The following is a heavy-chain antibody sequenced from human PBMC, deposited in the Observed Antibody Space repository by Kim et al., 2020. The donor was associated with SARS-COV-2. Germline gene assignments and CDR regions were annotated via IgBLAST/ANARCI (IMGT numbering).Heavy chain of an antibody. CDR2: IIPIFGTA. D-gene: IGHD1-20*01. V-gene: IGHV1-69*13. Sequence: SVKVSCKASGGTFSSYAISWVRQAPGQGLEWMVGIIPIFGTANYAQKFQGRVTITADESTSTAYMELSSLRSEDTAVYYCAREDDLVNNWNDVHGGMDVWGQGTTVTVSS. J-gene: IGHJ6*02. CDR1: GGTFSSYA. CDR3: AREDDLVNNWNDVHGGMDV.